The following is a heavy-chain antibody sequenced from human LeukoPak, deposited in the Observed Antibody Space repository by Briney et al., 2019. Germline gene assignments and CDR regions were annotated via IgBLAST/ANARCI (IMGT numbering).Heavy chain of an antibody. V-gene: IGHV4-59*08. Sequence: SETLSLTCTVSGGSISSYYWSWIRQPPGKGLEWIGYIYYSGSTNYNPSLKSRVTISVDTSKNQFSLKLSSVTAADTAVYYCARQAPAAILFDPWGQGTLVTVSS. D-gene: IGHD2-2*02. CDR1: GGSISSYY. J-gene: IGHJ5*02. CDR2: IYYSGST. CDR3: ARQAPAAILFDP.